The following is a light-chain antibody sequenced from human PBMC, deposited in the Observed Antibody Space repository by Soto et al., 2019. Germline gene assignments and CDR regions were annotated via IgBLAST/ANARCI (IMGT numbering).Light chain of an antibody. V-gene: IGLV2-14*01. Sequence: QSALTQPASVSGSPGQSITISCTGTSSDVGGYNYVSWYQQHPGKAPKLMIYDVSNRPSGVSNRFSGSKSGNTASLTISGLRAEDEADYYCSSYTPSGSLVFGGGTQLTVL. CDR1: SSDVGGYNY. CDR3: SSYTPSGSLV. CDR2: DVS. J-gene: IGLJ2*01.